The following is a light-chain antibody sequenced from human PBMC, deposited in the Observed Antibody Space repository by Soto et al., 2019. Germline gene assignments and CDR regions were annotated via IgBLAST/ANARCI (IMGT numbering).Light chain of an antibody. CDR3: QQANSFPRT. CDR2: AAS. V-gene: IGKV1-12*01. CDR1: QSISGW. J-gene: IGKJ1*01. Sequence: DIQMTQSPSSVSASVGDRVTITRRASQSISGWLAWYQQKPGKAPNLLIYAASTLQSGVPSRFSGGGSGTDFTLTISSLQPEDFGTYYCQQANSFPRTFGQGTKVEIK.